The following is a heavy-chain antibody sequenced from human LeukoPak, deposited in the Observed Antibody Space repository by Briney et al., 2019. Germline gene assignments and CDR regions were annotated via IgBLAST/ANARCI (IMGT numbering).Heavy chain of an antibody. J-gene: IGHJ6*03. V-gene: IGHV3-48*01. CDR2: ISSSSSAI. Sequence: PGGSLRLPCAASGFTFSSYSMNWVRQAPGKGLEWVSYISSSSSAIYYADSVKGRFTISRDNAKNSLYLQMNSLRAEDTAVYYCAREPIAVVPAAKGGDYMDVWGKGTTVTVSS. CDR1: GFTFSSYS. D-gene: IGHD2-2*01. CDR3: AREPIAVVPAAKGGDYMDV.